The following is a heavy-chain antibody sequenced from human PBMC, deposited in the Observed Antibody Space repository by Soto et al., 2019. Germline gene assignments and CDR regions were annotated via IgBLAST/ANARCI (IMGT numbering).Heavy chain of an antibody. CDR3: ARDGLDSSRAAWFDP. CDR1: GGTFSSYA. Sequence: QVQLVQSGAEVKKPGSSVKVSCKASGGTFSSYAISWVRQAPGQGLEWMGGIIPIFGTANYAQKFQGRVTITADESTSTAYMERRSLRSEDTAVYYCARDGLDSSRAAWFDPWGQGTLVTVSS. V-gene: IGHV1-69*01. CDR2: IIPIFGTA. D-gene: IGHD3-22*01. J-gene: IGHJ5*02.